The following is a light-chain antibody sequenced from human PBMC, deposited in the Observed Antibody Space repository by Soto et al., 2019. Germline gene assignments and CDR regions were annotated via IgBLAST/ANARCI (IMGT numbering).Light chain of an antibody. Sequence: EIVLTQSPGTLSLSPGERATLSCRASQSVSSSYLAWYQQKSGQAPRLLIYGASSRATGIPDRFSGSASGTDFTLTISRLDPEDFAVYFCQQYGSSPWTFGQGTKV. CDR1: QSVSSSY. CDR3: QQYGSSPWT. J-gene: IGKJ1*01. CDR2: GAS. V-gene: IGKV3-20*01.